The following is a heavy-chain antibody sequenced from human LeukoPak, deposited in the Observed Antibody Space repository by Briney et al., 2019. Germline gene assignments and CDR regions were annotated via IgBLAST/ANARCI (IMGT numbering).Heavy chain of an antibody. J-gene: IGHJ6*02. CDR3: ARADPYYYHYGMDV. CDR2: IYYSRST. V-gene: IGHV4-31*03. CDR1: GGSISSGGYY. Sequence: PSETLSLTCTVSGGSISSGGYYWSWIRQHPGKGLEWIGYIYYSRSTYYNPSLKSRVTISVDTSKNQFSLKLSSVTAADTAVYYCARADPYYYHYGMDVWGQGTTVTVSS.